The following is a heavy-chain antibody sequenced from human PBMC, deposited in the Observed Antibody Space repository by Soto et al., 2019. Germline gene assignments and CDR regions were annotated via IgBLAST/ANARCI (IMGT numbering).Heavy chain of an antibody. CDR3: AAGEASSRNLAPYYLDF. Sequence: PSETLSLTCTVSGGSMRNYFWTWIRQPPGKGLEWIGYIHYSGTTSFFPSYNPSLRSRVTISEDTSKNQFSLKLLSVTTADTAVYFCAAGEASSRNLAPYYLDFRGQGTLVTASS. V-gene: IGHV4-59*01. CDR1: GGSMRNYF. CDR2: IHYSGTT. D-gene: IGHD6-13*01. J-gene: IGHJ4*02.